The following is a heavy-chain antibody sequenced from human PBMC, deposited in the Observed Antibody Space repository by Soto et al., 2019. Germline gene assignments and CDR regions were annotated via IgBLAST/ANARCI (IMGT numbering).Heavy chain of an antibody. V-gene: IGHV5-10-1*01. CDR2: IDPSDSYT. CDR3: ARHHSYGDYVYYYYGMDV. D-gene: IGHD4-17*01. CDR1: GYSFTSYW. J-gene: IGHJ6*02. Sequence: GESLKISCKGSGYSFTSYWISWVRQMPGKGLEWMGRIDPSDSYTNYSPSFQGHVTISADKSISTAYLQWSSLKASDTAMYYCARHHSYGDYVYYYYGMDVWGQGTTVTVSS.